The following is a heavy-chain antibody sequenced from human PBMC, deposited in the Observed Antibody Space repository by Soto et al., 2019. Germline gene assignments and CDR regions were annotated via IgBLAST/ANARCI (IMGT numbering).Heavy chain of an antibody. J-gene: IGHJ4*02. CDR2: IYYSGST. D-gene: IGHD3-22*01. CDR1: GCSFSSYY. CDR3: AGIPYYYDSSVAY. Sequence: AAETLSLTCTVSGCSFSSYYWSWIRQPPGKGLEWIGYIYYSGSTNYNPSLKRRVTISADTSKNQFSLKLSSVAAADTAVYYCAGIPYYYDSSVAYWGQGTLVTVSS. V-gene: IGHV4-59*01.